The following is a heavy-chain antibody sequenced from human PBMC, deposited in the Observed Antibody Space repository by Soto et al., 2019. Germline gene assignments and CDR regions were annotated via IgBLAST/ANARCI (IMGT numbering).Heavy chain of an antibody. D-gene: IGHD6-13*01. CDR3: ARGSVAAAGTYYYYGMDV. CDR1: GYTFTGYY. Sequence: GASVKVSCKASGYTFTGYYMHWVRQAPGQGLEWMGWINPNSGGTNYAQKYQGWVTMTRDTSISTANMELSRLRSDDTAVYYCARGSVAAAGTYYYYGMDVWGQGTTVTVSS. J-gene: IGHJ6*02. V-gene: IGHV1-2*04. CDR2: INPNSGGT.